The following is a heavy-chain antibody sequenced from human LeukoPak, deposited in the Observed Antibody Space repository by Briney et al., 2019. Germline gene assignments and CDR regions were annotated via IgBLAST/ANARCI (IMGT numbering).Heavy chain of an antibody. V-gene: IGHV1-18*01. CDR1: GYTFTSYA. J-gene: IGHJ3*01. CDR3: ARDSGLGLFGV. D-gene: IGHD3/OR15-3a*01. CDR2: ISTFKGDT. Sequence: WASVKVSCKASGYTFTSYAMNWVRQAPGQGLEWMGWISTFKGDTKYAQKFQDRVSMTTDTSTSTAHLELRSLRSEDTAIYYCARDSGLGLFGVWGQGTVVTVSS.